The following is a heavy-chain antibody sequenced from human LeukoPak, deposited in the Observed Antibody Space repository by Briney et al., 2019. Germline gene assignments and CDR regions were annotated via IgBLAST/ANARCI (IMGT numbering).Heavy chain of an antibody. D-gene: IGHD3-22*01. CDR2: IYYSGST. CDR3: ARLKSGSDY. CDR1: GGSIISSSYY. Sequence: SETLSFTCTVSGGSIISSSYYWGWIRQPPGKGLEWIGSIYYSGSTYYNPSLKSRVTISVDTSKNQFSLKLSSVTAADTAVYYCARLKSGSDYWGQGTLVTVSS. J-gene: IGHJ4*02. V-gene: IGHV4-39*01.